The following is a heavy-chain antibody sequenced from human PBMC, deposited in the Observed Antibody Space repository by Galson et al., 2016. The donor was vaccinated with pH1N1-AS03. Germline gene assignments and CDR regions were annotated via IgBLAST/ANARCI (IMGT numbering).Heavy chain of an antibody. CDR2: ISRDGSTR. Sequence: SLRLSCAVSGFTLSAYWMYWVRQTPGKRPVRVSRISRDGSTREHADPVKGRFSVSRDNAKDSLYLQMNSLRADDTAVYYCARSQYPGTPRGGLDVWGQGTTVTVSS. V-gene: IGHV3-74*03. CDR3: ARSQYPGTPRGGLDV. CDR1: GFTLSAYW. J-gene: IGHJ6*02. D-gene: IGHD2-15*01.